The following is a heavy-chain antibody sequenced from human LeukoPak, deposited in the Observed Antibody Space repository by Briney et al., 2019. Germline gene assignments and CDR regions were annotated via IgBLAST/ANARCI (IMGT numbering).Heavy chain of an antibody. CDR3: ARDFSWTGDYYYYGMDV. D-gene: IGHD3/OR15-3a*01. J-gene: IGHJ6*02. Sequence: GASVKVSCKASGGTFSSYAISWVRQAPGQGLEWMGRIIPILGIANYAQKFQGRVTITEDKSTSTAYMELSSLRSEDTAVYYCARDFSWTGDYYYYGMDVWGQGTTVTVSS. CDR2: IIPILGIA. CDR1: GGTFSSYA. V-gene: IGHV1-69*04.